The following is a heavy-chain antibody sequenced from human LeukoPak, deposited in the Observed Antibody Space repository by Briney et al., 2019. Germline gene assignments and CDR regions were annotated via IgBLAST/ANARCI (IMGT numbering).Heavy chain of an antibody. V-gene: IGHV1-18*01. CDR2: ISAYNGNT. D-gene: IGHD6-19*01. Sequence: ASVKVSCKDSGYTLTSYGISWVRQAPGQGLEWVGWISAYNGNTNYAQKLQGRVTMTTDTTTSTAYMELRSLRSDDAAEYYCAKTAVAGTVDYWGQGTLVTVSS. CDR3: AKTAVAGTVDY. CDR1: GYTLTSYG. J-gene: IGHJ4*02.